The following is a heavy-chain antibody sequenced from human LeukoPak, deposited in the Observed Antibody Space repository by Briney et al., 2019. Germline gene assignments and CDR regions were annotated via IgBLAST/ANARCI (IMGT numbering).Heavy chain of an antibody. Sequence: ASVKVSCKASGYTFTCYGISWVRQAPGQGLEWMGWISAYNGNTNYAQKVQGRVTMTTDTSTSTAYMELRSLRSDDTAVYYCAAEIYGGNTDCCTFDFWGPGTPVTVSS. CDR2: ISAYNGNT. V-gene: IGHV1-18*01. J-gene: IGHJ3*01. D-gene: IGHD4-23*01. CDR3: AAEIYGGNTDCCTFDF. CDR1: GYTFTCYG.